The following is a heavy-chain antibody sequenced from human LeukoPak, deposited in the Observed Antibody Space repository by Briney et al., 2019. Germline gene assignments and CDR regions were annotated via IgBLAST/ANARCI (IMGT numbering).Heavy chain of an antibody. Sequence: ASVKVSCKASGYTFTSYGISWVRQAPGQGLEWMGWISAYNGNTNYAQKFQERVTITRDMSTSTAYMELSSLRSEDTAVYYCAAVVGAATSLDYWGQGTLVTVSS. J-gene: IGHJ4*02. CDR1: GYTFTSYG. CDR3: AAVVGAATSLDY. V-gene: IGHV1-18*01. D-gene: IGHD2-15*01. CDR2: ISAYNGNT.